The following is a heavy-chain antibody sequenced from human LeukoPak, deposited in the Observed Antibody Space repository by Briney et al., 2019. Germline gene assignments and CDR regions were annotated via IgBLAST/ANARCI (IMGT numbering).Heavy chain of an antibody. V-gene: IGHV5-51*01. D-gene: IGHD2-8*01. J-gene: IGHJ3*02. CDR1: GYSFTSYW. CDR2: IHPGDSDT. CDR3: ARRYCTNGVCHDAYDI. Sequence: PGESLKISCKGSGYSFTSYWIGWVRQMPGKGLEWMGIIHPGDSDTRYSPSFQGQVTISADKSISTAYLQWSSLKASDTAMYYCARRYCTNGVCHDAYDIWGQGTMVTVSS.